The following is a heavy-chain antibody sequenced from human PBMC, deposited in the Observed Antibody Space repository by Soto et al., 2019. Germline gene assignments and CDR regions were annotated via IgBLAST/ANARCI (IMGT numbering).Heavy chain of an antibody. CDR2: IYSRGTT. V-gene: IGHV4-59*12. Sequence: LSLTCSVSGGTISRYYWSWIRQPPGKGLEWIGYIYSRGTTSYNPSLKSRATILVDTSKNQFSLRLTSVTATDTAVYYCATGRISRGLDVWGQGTTVTVSS. CDR3: ATGRISRGLDV. CDR1: GGTISRYY. J-gene: IGHJ6*02.